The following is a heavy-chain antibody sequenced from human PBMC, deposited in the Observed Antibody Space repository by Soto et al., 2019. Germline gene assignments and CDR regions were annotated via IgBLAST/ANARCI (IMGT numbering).Heavy chain of an antibody. CDR1: GFTFSSFH. D-gene: IGHD3-22*01. Sequence: PGGSLRLSCAASGFTFSSFHMNWVRQAPGRGLEWVAYITGSSDTIYYSDSVKGRFTISRDNGKNSLFLQMNSLRDEDTAVYYCARVVVVIPPGYYYAMDVWGQGTTVTVSS. CDR3: ARVVVVIPPGYYYAMDV. CDR2: ITGSSDTI. J-gene: IGHJ6*02. V-gene: IGHV3-48*02.